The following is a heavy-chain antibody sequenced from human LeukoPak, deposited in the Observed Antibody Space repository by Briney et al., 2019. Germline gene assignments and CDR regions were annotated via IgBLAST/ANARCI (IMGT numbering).Heavy chain of an antibody. V-gene: IGHV3-74*01. CDR1: GFTFSSYW. CDR2: IKTDGSST. CDR3: VRDRGTYRPIDY. J-gene: IGHJ4*02. Sequence: GGSLRLSCAASGFTFSSYWMHWVRQAPGKGLVWVSRIKTDGSSTSYADSVKGRFTISRDNAQNSLYLQMNSLRAEDTAIYYCVRDRGTYRPIDYWGQGTLVTVSS. D-gene: IGHD1-26*01.